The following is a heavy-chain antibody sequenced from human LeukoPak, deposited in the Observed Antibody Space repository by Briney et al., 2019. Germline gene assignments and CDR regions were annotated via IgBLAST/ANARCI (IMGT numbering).Heavy chain of an antibody. V-gene: IGHV4-39*07. CDR2: IYYGGST. D-gene: IGHD4-11*01. Sequence: SETLSLTCTVSGGSFSSTGYYGGWIRQPPGKGLEWIGSIYYGGSTYYNPSLKSRVTISVDTSKNQFSLKPTSVTAADTAVYYCTREDHSNYNYWGQGTLVTVSS. J-gene: IGHJ4*02. CDR3: TREDHSNYNY. CDR1: GGSFSSTGYY.